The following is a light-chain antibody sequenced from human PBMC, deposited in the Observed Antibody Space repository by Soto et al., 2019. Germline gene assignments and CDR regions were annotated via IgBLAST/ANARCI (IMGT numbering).Light chain of an antibody. CDR2: DVS. Sequence: QSARTQPRSVSGSPGQSVTISCTGTSSDVGAYNYVSWYQQHPGKAPKVMIYDVSKRPSGVPDRFSGSKSGTTASLTISGLQADDEADYYCCSYAGSYNYVFGSGTKVTVL. CDR1: SSDVGAYNY. J-gene: IGLJ1*01. V-gene: IGLV2-11*01. CDR3: CSYAGSYNYV.